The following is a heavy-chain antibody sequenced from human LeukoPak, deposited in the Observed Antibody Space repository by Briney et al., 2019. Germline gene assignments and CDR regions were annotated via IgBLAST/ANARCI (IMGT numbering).Heavy chain of an antibody. Sequence: SVKVSCKASGGTFSSYAISWVRQAPGQGLEWMGGIIPIFGTANYAQKFQGRVAITADKSTSTAYMELSSLRSEDTAVYYCARARGTAMGFQHWGQGTLVTVSS. CDR3: ARARGTAMGFQH. CDR1: GGTFSSYA. D-gene: IGHD5-18*01. V-gene: IGHV1-69*06. J-gene: IGHJ1*01. CDR2: IIPIFGTA.